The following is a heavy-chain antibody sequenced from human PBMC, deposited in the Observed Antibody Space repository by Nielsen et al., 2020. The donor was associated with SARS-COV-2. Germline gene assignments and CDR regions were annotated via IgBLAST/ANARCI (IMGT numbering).Heavy chain of an antibody. CDR1: GGSISSGGYY. Sequence: LRLSCTVSGGSISSGGYYWSWIRQHPGKGLEWIGYIYYSGSTYYNPSLKSRVTISVDTSKNQFSLKLSSVTAADTAVYYCARAEGSAGEYFQHWGQGTLVTVSS. CDR3: ARAEGSAGEYFQH. D-gene: IGHD1-14*01. CDR2: IYYSGST. J-gene: IGHJ1*01. V-gene: IGHV4-30-4*08.